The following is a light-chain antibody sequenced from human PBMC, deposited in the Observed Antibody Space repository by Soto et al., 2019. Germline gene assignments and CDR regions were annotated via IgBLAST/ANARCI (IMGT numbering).Light chain of an antibody. Sequence: SSELTQPPSVSVAPGQTARITCGGDNIGGKSVHWYQQKPGQAPVLVVYDDYDRPSGIPERLSGSNSGNTASLTISRVEAGDEADYYCQVWDSSRDLQVFGGGTKVTVL. CDR1: NIGGKS. J-gene: IGLJ2*01. V-gene: IGLV3-21*02. CDR2: DDY. CDR3: QVWDSSRDLQV.